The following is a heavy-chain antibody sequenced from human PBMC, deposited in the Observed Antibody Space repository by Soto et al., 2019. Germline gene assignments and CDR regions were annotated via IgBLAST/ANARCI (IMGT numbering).Heavy chain of an antibody. J-gene: IGHJ6*02. CDR1: GFTFSSYS. V-gene: IGHV3-21*01. D-gene: IGHD3-16*02. CDR3: ARSGPAGDYVWGSYRPYYYYYGMDV. Sequence: EVQLVESGGGLVKPGGSLRLSCAASGFTFSSYSMNWVRQAPGKGLEWVSSISRSSSYIYYADSVKGRFTISRDNAKNSLYLQMNSLRAEDTAVYYCARSGPAGDYVWGSYRPYYYYYGMDVWGQGTTVTVSS. CDR2: ISRSSSYI.